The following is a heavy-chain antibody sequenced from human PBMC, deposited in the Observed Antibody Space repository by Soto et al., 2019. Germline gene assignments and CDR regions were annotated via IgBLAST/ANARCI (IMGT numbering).Heavy chain of an antibody. Sequence: QVQLVESGGGVVQPGRSLRLSCAASGFAFSSFGMHWVRQAPGKGLEWVAVISNSGGVKHDSVKGLFTISRHNSKNTLYLQMNSLRAEDTAVYYCAKATHSRGYGSYFDYCGQGILVTVSS. CDR3: AKATHSRGYGSYFDY. CDR2: ISNSGGVK. J-gene: IGHJ4*02. CDR1: GFAFSSFG. D-gene: IGHD3-22*01. V-gene: IGHV3-30*18.